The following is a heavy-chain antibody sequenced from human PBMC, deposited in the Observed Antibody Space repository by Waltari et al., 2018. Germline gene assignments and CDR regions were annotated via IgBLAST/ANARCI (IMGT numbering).Heavy chain of an antibody. Sequence: EEQLVESGGGLAQPGESLRLSCAASGFTFSRYWMDWVRQAPGRGLVWGSRISSDGRGTTDADSVKGRFTISRDNAKNTLDVQMNRLRAEDTAVYYCARVATKTYSSPVPGRPYYYGMDVWGQGTTVTVSS. CDR1: GFTFSRYW. CDR2: ISSDGRGT. CDR3: ARVATKTYSSPVPGRPYYYGMDV. D-gene: IGHD3-22*01. J-gene: IGHJ6*02. V-gene: IGHV3-74*01.